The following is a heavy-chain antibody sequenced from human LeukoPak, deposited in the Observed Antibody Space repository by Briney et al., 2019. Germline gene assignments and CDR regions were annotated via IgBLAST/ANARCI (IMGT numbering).Heavy chain of an antibody. V-gene: IGHV1-24*01. Sequence: ASVKVSCKVSGYTLTELSMHWVRQAPGKGLEWMGGFDPEDGETIYAQKFQGRVTMTEDTSTDTAYMELSSLRSEDTAVYYCARDPYSGSYHRRGHWFDPWGQGTLVTVSS. CDR3: ARDPYSGSYHRRGHWFDP. D-gene: IGHD1-26*01. CDR2: FDPEDGET. J-gene: IGHJ5*02. CDR1: GYTLTELS.